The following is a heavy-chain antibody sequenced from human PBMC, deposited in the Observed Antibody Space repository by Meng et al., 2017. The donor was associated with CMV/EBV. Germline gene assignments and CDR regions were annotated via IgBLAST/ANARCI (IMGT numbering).Heavy chain of an antibody. V-gene: IGHV1-18*01. CDR3: ARVGGGNWFDP. CDR1: GNTFTSYG. CDR2: IGANNGNT. J-gene: IGHJ5*02. D-gene: IGHD3-16*01. Sequence: PLVQCGDEVKEARAPVEAATKASGNTFTSYGISWVRQAPGHGLEWMGWIGANNGNTNYAQKLQGRVTMTTDTSTSTAYMELRGLRSDDTAVYYCARVGGGNWFDPWGQGTLVTVSS.